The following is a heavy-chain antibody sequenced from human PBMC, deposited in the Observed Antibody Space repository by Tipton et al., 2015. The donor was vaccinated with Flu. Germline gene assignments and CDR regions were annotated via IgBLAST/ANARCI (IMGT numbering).Heavy chain of an antibody. CDR3: ARERLGEYNSAGYPES. J-gene: IGHJ5*02. CDR1: GEALGSRYY. D-gene: IGHD2/OR15-2a*01. Sequence: GEALGSRYYWGWIRQPPGKGLEWIGNVHRTGTTYHNPSLKSRVTMSVDTSKNQFSLGLKSVTAADTAVYFCARERLGEYNSAGYPESWGQGTLVTVSP. CDR2: VHRTGTT. V-gene: IGHV4-38-2*02.